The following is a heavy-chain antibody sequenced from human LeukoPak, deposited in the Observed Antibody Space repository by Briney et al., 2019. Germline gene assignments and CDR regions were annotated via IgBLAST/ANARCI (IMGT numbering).Heavy chain of an antibody. CDR1: GFTFSGYS. Sequence: PGGFLRLSCAASGFTFSGYSMNWFRQAPGRGLEWVSYISSTSTTIYYKDSVKGRFTISRDNAKNSLYLHMTSLRVEDTAVYYCVRNDGDDAFDIWGQGTMVTVSS. V-gene: IGHV3-48*01. J-gene: IGHJ3*02. CDR2: ISSTSTTI. D-gene: IGHD4-17*01. CDR3: VRNDGDDAFDI.